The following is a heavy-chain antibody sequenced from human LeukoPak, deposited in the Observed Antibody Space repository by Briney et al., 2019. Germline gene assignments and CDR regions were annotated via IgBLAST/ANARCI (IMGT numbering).Heavy chain of an antibody. D-gene: IGHD3-3*01. CDR1: GGSFSGYY. CDR2: INHSGST. J-gene: IGHJ4*02. CDR3: ARGGDFGLIIIDY. Sequence: SETLSLTCAVYGGSFSGYYWRWIRQPPGKGLEWIGEINHSGSTNYNPSLKSRVTISVDTSKNQFSLKLSSVSAADTAVYYCARGGDFGLIIIDYWGQGTLVTVSS. V-gene: IGHV4-34*01.